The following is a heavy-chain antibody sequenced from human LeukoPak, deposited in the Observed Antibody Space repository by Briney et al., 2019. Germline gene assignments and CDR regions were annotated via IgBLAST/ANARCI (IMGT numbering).Heavy chain of an antibody. D-gene: IGHD6-13*01. Sequence: GGSLRLSCVASGITFSTYAMSWVRQAPGKGLEWVSVISSSGSSTYYADSVKGRFTISRDNLKNTLYLQMSSLRAEDTAVYYCAKTPGYSSSWYGSFDYWGQGTLVTVSS. J-gene: IGHJ4*02. V-gene: IGHV3-23*01. CDR1: GITFSTYA. CDR2: ISSSGSST. CDR3: AKTPGYSSSWYGSFDY.